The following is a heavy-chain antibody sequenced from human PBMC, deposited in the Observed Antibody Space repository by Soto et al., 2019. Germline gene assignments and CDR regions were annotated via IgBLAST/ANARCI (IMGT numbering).Heavy chain of an antibody. J-gene: IGHJ5*02. Sequence: QVQLQQWGAGLLKPSETLSLTCAVYGGSFSGYYWSWIRQPPGKGLEWIGEINHSGSTNYNPSLKGRSTIAVDSSKNQFSLKLSAVTAADTAVYYCARGPRWGYQLPPPGFDPWGQGTLVTVSS. CDR3: ARGPRWGYQLPPPGFDP. V-gene: IGHV4-34*01. CDR1: GGSFSGYY. CDR2: INHSGST. D-gene: IGHD2-2*01.